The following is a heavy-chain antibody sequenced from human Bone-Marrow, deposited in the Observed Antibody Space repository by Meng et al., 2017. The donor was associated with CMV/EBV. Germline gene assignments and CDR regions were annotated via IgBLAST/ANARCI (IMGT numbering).Heavy chain of an antibody. CDR2: IRSKANSYET. V-gene: IGHV3-73*01. J-gene: IGHJ4*02. D-gene: IGHD2-15*01. CDR1: GFTFSDSA. CDR3: AKDGRRGLY. Sequence: GGSLRLSCAASGFTFSDSAIHWVRQASGKGLEWVGRIRSKANSYETAYAASVKGRFIISRDDSKNTAYLQMNSLRTEDTAVYYCAKDGRRGLYWGQGTLVTVSS.